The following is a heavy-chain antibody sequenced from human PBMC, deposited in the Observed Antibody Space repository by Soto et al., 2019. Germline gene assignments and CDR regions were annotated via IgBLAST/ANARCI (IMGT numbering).Heavy chain of an antibody. CDR3: ARGELPSSGAFDI. CDR2: IIPILGIA. J-gene: IGHJ3*02. CDR1: GGTFSSYT. D-gene: IGHD1-26*01. Sequence: QVQLVQSGAEVKKPGSSVKVSCKASGGTFSSYTISWVRQAPGQGLEWMGRIIPILGIANYAQKFQGRVTITADKSTSTAYMELSSLRSEDTAVYYCARGELPSSGAFDIWGQGTMVTVSS. V-gene: IGHV1-69*02.